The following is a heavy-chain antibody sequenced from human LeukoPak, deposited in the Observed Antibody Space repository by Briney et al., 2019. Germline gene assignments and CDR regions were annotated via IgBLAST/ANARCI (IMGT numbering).Heavy chain of an antibody. J-gene: IGHJ5*02. CDR1: GGSISSGGYP. Sequence: SETLSLTCAVSGGSISSGGYPWSWIRQPPGKGLEWIGYIYHSGSTYYNPSLKSRVTISVDRSKNQFSLKLSSVTAADTAVYYCARVVAAAGTGWFDPWGQGTLVTVSS. CDR3: ARVVAAAGTGWFDP. D-gene: IGHD6-13*01. CDR2: IYHSGST. V-gene: IGHV4-30-2*01.